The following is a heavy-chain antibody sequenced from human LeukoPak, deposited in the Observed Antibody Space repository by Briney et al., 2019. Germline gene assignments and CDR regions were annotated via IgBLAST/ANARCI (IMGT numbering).Heavy chain of an antibody. CDR2: IIPIFGTA. D-gene: IGHD3-22*01. CDR3: ARRSYYYDSSGYYGDY. Sequence: SVKVSCKASGGTFSSYAISWVRQAPGQGLEWMGGIIPIFGTANYAQKFQGRVTITTDESTSTAYMGLSSLRSEDTAVYYCARRSYYYDSSGYYGDYWGQGTLVTVSS. V-gene: IGHV1-69*05. J-gene: IGHJ4*02. CDR1: GGTFSSYA.